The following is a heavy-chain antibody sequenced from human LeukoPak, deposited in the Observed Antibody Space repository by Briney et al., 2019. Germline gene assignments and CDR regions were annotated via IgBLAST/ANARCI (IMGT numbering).Heavy chain of an antibody. Sequence: SETLSLTCAVYGWSFSGYYWSWIRQPPRNGLEWIGEINHSGSTNYNPSLKSRVTISVDTSKNQFSLKLSSVTAPDTAVYYCARGGGSSGYYTDYWGQGTLVTVSS. CDR1: GWSFSGYY. CDR3: ARGGGSSGYYTDY. V-gene: IGHV4-34*01. D-gene: IGHD3-22*01. CDR2: INHSGST. J-gene: IGHJ4*02.